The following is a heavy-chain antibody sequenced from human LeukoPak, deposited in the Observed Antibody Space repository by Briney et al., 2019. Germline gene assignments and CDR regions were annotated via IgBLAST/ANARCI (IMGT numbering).Heavy chain of an antibody. V-gene: IGHV3-74*01. Sequence: PGGSLRLSCAASGFTFSNYWMHWVRQAPGKGLVWVSRINSDGINTSYADSVKGRFTISRDNAKNTLNLQMNSLRAEDTAVYYCARYSLYYFNFWGQGTLVTVSS. CDR2: INSDGINT. D-gene: IGHD2-21*01. CDR1: GFTFSNYW. CDR3: ARYSLYYFNF. J-gene: IGHJ4*02.